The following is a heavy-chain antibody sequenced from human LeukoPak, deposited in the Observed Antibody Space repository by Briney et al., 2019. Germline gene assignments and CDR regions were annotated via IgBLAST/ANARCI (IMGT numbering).Heavy chain of an antibody. CDR1: GFTFSTYT. V-gene: IGHV3-7*01. J-gene: IGHJ4*02. Sequence: GGSLRLSCAASGFTFSTYTMNWVRQAPGKGLEWVANIKEDGSEKHYVGSVKGRFTISRDNAKSSLYLQMNSLRAEDTAVYYCARNRYLDYWGRGTLVTVSS. CDR2: IKEDGSEK. D-gene: IGHD1-14*01. CDR3: ARNRYLDY.